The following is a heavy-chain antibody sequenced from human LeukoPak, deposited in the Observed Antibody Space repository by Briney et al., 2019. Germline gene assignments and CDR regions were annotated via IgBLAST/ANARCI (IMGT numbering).Heavy chain of an antibody. D-gene: IGHD2-2*01. CDR2: ISSSSSYI. V-gene: IGHV3-21*01. Sequence: GGSLRLSCAASGFTFSSYSMNWVRQAPGKGLEWVSSISSSSSYIYYADSVKGRFTISRDSAKNSLYLQMNSLRAEDTAVYYCAREYCSSTSCDSNWFDPWGQGTLVTVSS. CDR3: AREYCSSTSCDSNWFDP. CDR1: GFTFSSYS. J-gene: IGHJ5*02.